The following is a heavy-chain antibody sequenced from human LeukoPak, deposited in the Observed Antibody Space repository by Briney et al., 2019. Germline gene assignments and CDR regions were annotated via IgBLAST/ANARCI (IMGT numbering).Heavy chain of an antibody. CDR1: GYTFTSYG. CDR3: ARGAQPQWQVDF. V-gene: IGHV1-18*01. D-gene: IGHD2-8*01. J-gene: IGHJ4*02. CDR2: ISAYNGYT. Sequence: ASVTVSCKASGYTFTSYGVTWVRQAPGQGLEWMGWISAYNGYTNYEQKFQGRVTMTTGTSTTTAYMELRSLRSDDTAIYYCARGAQPQWQVDFWGQGTLVTVSS.